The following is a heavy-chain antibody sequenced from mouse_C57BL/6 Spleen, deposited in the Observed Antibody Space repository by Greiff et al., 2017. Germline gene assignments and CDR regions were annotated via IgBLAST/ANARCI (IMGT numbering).Heavy chain of an antibody. CDR1: GYTFTSYW. Sequence: QVQLQQSGAELAKPGASVKLSCTASGYTFTSYWMHWVKQRPGQGLEWIGYINPSSGYTKYNQKFKDKATLTADKSSSTAYMQLSSLTYEDSAVDYCERMTVVSYFDVWGTGTTVTVSS. V-gene: IGHV1-7*01. CDR3: ERMTVVSYFDV. CDR2: INPSSGYT. J-gene: IGHJ1*03. D-gene: IGHD1-1*01.